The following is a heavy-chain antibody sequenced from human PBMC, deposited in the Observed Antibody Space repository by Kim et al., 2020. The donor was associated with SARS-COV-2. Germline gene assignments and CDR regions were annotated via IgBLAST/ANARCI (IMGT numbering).Heavy chain of an antibody. V-gene: IGHV1-69*01. CDR2: FGTA. CDR3: ASPQQPDP. J-gene: IGHJ5*02. D-gene: IGHD6-13*01. Sequence: FGTASYAQKFQGRVTITADESTSTAYMELSSLRSEDTAVYYCASPQQPDPWGQGTLVTVSS.